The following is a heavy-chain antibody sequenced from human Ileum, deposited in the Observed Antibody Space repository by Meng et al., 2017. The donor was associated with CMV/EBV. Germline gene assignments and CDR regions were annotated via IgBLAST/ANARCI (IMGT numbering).Heavy chain of an antibody. D-gene: IGHD3-9*01. V-gene: IGHV4-34*01. Sequence: QVQLPHLGSRLLKRSETLSLTCAVYGESFSGYYWDWIRQSPGKGLEWIGQINQSGSTNYNPSLKSRVTISVDTSKNQFSLKLSSVTAADAAMYYCARGRRYLFYWSQGTLVTVSS. J-gene: IGHJ4*02. CDR3: ARGRRYLFY. CDR2: INQSGST. CDR1: GESFSGYY.